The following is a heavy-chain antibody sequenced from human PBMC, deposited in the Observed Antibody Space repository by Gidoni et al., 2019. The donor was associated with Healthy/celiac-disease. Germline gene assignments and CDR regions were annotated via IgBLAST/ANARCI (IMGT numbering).Heavy chain of an antibody. CDR1: GGSFSGYY. V-gene: IGHV4-34*01. CDR3: AREGRGTMIVRRDWYFDL. J-gene: IGHJ2*01. D-gene: IGHD3-22*01. Sequence: QVQLQQWGAGLLKPSETLSLTCAVYGGSFSGYYWSWIRQPPGKGLEWIGEINHSGSTNYNPSLKSRVTISVDTSKNQFSLKLSSVTAADTAVYYCAREGRGTMIVRRDWYFDLWGRGTLVTVSS. CDR2: INHSGST.